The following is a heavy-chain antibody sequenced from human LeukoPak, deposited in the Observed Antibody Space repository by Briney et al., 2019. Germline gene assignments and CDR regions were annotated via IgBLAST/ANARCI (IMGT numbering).Heavy chain of an antibody. CDR1: GYTFTSYG. Sequence: GASVKVSCKASGYTFTSYGISWVRQAPGKGLEWMGGFDPEDGETIYAQKFQGRVTMTEDTSTDTAYMELSSLRSEDTAVYYCATRFISSSWYGDAFDIWGQGTMVTVSS. CDR3: ATRFISSSWYGDAFDI. V-gene: IGHV1-24*01. D-gene: IGHD6-13*01. J-gene: IGHJ3*02. CDR2: FDPEDGET.